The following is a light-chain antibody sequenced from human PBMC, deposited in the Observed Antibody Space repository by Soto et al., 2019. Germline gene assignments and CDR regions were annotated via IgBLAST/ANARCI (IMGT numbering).Light chain of an antibody. V-gene: IGKV1-39*01. CDR2: AAS. J-gene: IGKJ3*01. CDR3: QQSYSTLCT. Sequence: DIQMTQSPSSLSASVGDRVTITCRASQSISSYLNWYQQKPGKAPKLLIYAASSLQSGVPSRFSGSGSGTDFTLTISSLQPEEFPTYYDQQSYSTLCTFGPGTKVYI. CDR1: QSISSY.